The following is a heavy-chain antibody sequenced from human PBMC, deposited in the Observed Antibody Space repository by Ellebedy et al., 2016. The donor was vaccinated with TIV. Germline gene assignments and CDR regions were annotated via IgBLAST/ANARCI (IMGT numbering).Heavy chain of an antibody. V-gene: IGHV3-23*01. CDR1: GFTFSSYT. Sequence: GESLKISCAASGFTFSSYTMSWVRQAPGKGLEWVSAISGSGGSTYYADSVRGRFTISRDNSRSTLYLQMNSLRAEDSAVYYCAKGRGGGSDSSAPRYYFDYWGLGTLVTVSS. CDR3: AKGRGGGSDSSAPRYYFDY. CDR2: ISGSGGST. D-gene: IGHD3-22*01. J-gene: IGHJ4*02.